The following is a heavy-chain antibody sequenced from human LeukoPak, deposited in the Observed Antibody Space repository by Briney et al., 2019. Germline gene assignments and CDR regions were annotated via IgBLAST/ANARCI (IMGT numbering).Heavy chain of an antibody. Sequence: SETLSLTCTVSGGSITNYYWSWMRQPPGKGLEWIGYIHHSGSTNYNPSLKSRVTISLDTSKNQFSLRLTSVTAADTAIYYCASTEWNYARWGQGTLVTVSS. CDR2: IHHSGST. D-gene: IGHD1-7*01. CDR3: ASTEWNYAR. V-gene: IGHV4-59*08. J-gene: IGHJ4*02. CDR1: GGSITNYY.